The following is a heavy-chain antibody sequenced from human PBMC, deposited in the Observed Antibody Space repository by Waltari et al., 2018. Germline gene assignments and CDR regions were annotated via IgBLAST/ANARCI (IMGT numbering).Heavy chain of an antibody. Sequence: QLQLQESGPGLVKPSETLSLTCTVSGSISSTTYYWGWIRQPPGKGLEWIGSMSSRGHPYHTPPLKSGVTISVDTSKNRFSLGLGSGTAADTAVYSCAGRSGGSGSYAFGAFDIWGQGTMVIVSS. CDR3: AGRSGGSGSYAFGAFDI. V-gene: IGHV4-39*01. CDR2: MSSRGHP. CDR1: GSISSTTYY. D-gene: IGHD1-26*01. J-gene: IGHJ3*02.